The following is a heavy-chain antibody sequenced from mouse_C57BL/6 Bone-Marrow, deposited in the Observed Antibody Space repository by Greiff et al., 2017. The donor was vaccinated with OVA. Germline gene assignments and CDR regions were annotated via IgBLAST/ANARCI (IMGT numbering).Heavy chain of an antibody. CDR1: GYTFTSYT. V-gene: IGHV1-4*01. CDR2: INPSSGYT. CDR3: ASRGYGPWYFDV. J-gene: IGHJ1*03. Sequence: QVQLKQSGAELARPGASVKMSCKASGYTFTSYTMHWVKQRPGQGLEWIGYINPSSGYTKYNQKFKDKATLTADKSSSTAYMQLSSLTSEDSAVYYCASRGYGPWYFDVWGTGTTVTVSS. D-gene: IGHD1-1*01.